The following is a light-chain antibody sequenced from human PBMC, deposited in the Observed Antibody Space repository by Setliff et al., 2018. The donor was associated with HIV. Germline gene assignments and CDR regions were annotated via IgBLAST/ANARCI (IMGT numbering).Light chain of an antibody. Sequence: QSALTQPPYVSGAPGQSVTISCTGSTSDIGHYNRVSWYQQPPGAAPKLIMYEVSHRPSGVPDRFSGSKSGSTASLTISGLQPEDEADYYCSSYTTSITLVFGTGTKGTV. J-gene: IGLJ1*01. CDR3: SSYTTSITLV. V-gene: IGLV2-18*02. CDR1: TSDIGHYNR. CDR2: EVS.